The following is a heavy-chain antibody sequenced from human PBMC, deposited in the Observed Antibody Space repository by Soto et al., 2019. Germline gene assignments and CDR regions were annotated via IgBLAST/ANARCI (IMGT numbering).Heavy chain of an antibody. V-gene: IGHV3-64*04. J-gene: IGHJ2*01. Sequence: VQLVESGGGLVQPGGSLRLSCSASGFTFSSYAMHWVRQAPGKGLEYVSAISSSSSYIYYVDSVKGRFTISRDNAKNSLYLQMNSLRAEDTAVYYCVRDPPRYYGSGSYYNAAVVSYFDLWGRGTLVTVSS. CDR2: ISSSSSYI. D-gene: IGHD3-10*01. CDR1: GFTFSSYA. CDR3: VRDPPRYYGSGSYYNAAVVSYFDL.